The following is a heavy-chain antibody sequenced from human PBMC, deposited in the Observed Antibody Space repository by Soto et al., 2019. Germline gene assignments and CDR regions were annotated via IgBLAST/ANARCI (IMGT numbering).Heavy chain of an antibody. Sequence: GGSLRLSCEASGFTFSTYGMHWIRQAPGKGLEWLAIIWNDGSNEYYADSVKGRFTIPRDNSKNTLYLQLNNLKTEDTAVYYCTRGDMALNDYRGQGTLVTVSS. CDR2: IWNDGSNE. J-gene: IGHJ4*02. D-gene: IGHD2-15*01. V-gene: IGHV3-33*01. CDR3: TRGDMALNDY. CDR1: GFTFSTYG.